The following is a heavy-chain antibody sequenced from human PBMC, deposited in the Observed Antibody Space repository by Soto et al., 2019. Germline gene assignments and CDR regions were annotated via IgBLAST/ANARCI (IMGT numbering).Heavy chain of an antibody. J-gene: IGHJ5*02. CDR3: ARDRRLITMVRGVSLWFDP. D-gene: IGHD3-10*01. V-gene: IGHV4-34*01. CDR2: IYHSGST. CDR1: GGSFSGYY. Sequence: SETLSLTCAVYGGSFSGYYWSWIRQPPGKGLEWIGEIYHSGSTNYNPSLKSRVTISVDTSKNQFSLKLSSVTAADTAVYYCARDRRLITMVRGVSLWFDPWGQGTLVTVSS.